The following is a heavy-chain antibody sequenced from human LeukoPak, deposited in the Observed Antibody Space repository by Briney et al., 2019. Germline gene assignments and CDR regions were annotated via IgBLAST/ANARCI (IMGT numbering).Heavy chain of an antibody. J-gene: IGHJ4*02. CDR1: GFTFSSYA. CDR2: ISYDGSNK. Sequence: PGGSLRLSCAASGFTFSSYAMHWVRQAPGKGLEWVAVISYDGSNKYYADSVKGRFTIPRDNSKNTLYLQMNSLRAEDMAVYYCARDIGPSIVVVPAAIGYWGQGTLVTVSS. V-gene: IGHV3-30-3*01. D-gene: IGHD2-2*01. CDR3: ARDIGPSIVVVPAAIGY.